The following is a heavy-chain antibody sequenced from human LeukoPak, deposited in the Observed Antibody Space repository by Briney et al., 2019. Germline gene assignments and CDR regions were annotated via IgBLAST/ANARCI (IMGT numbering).Heavy chain of an antibody. Sequence: ASVKVSCKASGYTFTSYAMNWVRQAPGQGLEWMGWSNTNTGNPTYAQGFTGRFVFSLDTSVSTAYLQISSLKAEDTAVYYCARVLRWDVTEFSFDYWGQGTLVTVSS. CDR2: SNTNTGNP. J-gene: IGHJ4*02. D-gene: IGHD4-23*01. CDR3: ARVLRWDVTEFSFDY. V-gene: IGHV7-4-1*02. CDR1: GYTFTSYA.